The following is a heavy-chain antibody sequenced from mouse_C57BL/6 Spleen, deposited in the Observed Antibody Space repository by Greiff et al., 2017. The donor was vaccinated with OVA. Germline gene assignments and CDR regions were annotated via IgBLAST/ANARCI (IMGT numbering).Heavy chain of an antibody. Sequence: VKLQQPGTELVKPGASVKLSCKASGYTFTSYWMHWVKQRPGQGLEWIGNINPSNGGTNYNEKFKSKATLTVDKSSSTAYMQLSSLTSEDSAVYYCEVVATEGYAMDYWGQGTSVTVSS. CDR2: INPSNGGT. CDR3: EVVATEGYAMDY. CDR1: GYTFTSYW. J-gene: IGHJ4*01. D-gene: IGHD1-1*01. V-gene: IGHV1-53*01.